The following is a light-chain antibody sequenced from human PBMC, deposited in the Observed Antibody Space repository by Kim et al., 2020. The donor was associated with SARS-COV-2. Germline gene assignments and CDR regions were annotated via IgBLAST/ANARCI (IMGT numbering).Light chain of an antibody. Sequence: PGQSITISCTGTSSDVGGYNYVSWYQQNPGKAPKLMIYDVSNRPSGVSNRFSGSKSGNTASLTISGLQAEDEADYYCSSYTSSTVVFGGGTKLTVL. CDR1: SSDVGGYNY. CDR2: DVS. CDR3: SSYTSSTVV. V-gene: IGLV2-14*03. J-gene: IGLJ2*01.